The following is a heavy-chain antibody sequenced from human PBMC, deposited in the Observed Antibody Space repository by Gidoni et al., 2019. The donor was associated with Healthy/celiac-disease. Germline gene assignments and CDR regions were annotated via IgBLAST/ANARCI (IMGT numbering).Heavy chain of an antibody. V-gene: IGHV1-69*01. J-gene: IGHJ6*02. CDR2: IIPIFGTA. D-gene: IGHD2-15*01. Sequence: VPLVQSGAEVTNPGSSVKVSCKASGGTFSSYPISWVRQAPGQGLEWMGGIIPIFGTANYAQKFQGRVTITADDSTSTAYMELSSLRSEDTAVYYCARPVVVAANYYYGMDVWGQGTTVTVSS. CDR3: ARPVVVAANYYYGMDV. CDR1: GGTFSSYP.